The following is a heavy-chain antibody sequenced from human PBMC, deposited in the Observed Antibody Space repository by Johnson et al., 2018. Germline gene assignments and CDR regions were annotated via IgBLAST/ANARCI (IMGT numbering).Heavy chain of an antibody. J-gene: IGHJ3*02. D-gene: IGHD2-21*02. CDR2: IWNDDKNK. CDR3: ASEEVAMTDVGPFDI. CDR1: GLQFNDHG. Sequence: QVQLVESGGGVVQXGRSLGLSRAVSGLQFNDHGIHWVRQAPGKGLEWVAAIWNDDKNKWYAYSVLGRFTISRDNSKSTAELQLNSLRGEDPAVYYCASEEVAMTDVGPFDIGGQGTMVTVSS. V-gene: IGHV3-33*01.